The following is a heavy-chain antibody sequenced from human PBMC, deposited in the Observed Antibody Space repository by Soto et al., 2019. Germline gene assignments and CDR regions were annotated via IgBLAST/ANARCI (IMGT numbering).Heavy chain of an antibody. J-gene: IGHJ5*02. CDR1: GGSISSYY. V-gene: IGHV4-59*01. Sequence: SETLSLTCTVSGGSISSYYWSWIRQPPGKGLEWIGYIYYSGSTNYNPSLKSRVTISVDTSKNQFSLKLSSVTAADTAVYYCARDRPGPPYGSGSYRWFDPWGQGTLVTVSS. D-gene: IGHD3-10*01. CDR2: IYYSGST. CDR3: ARDRPGPPYGSGSYRWFDP.